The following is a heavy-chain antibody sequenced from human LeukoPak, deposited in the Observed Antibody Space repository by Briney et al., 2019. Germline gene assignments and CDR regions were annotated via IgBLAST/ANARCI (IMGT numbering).Heavy chain of an antibody. Sequence: GGSLRLSCAASGFTFSSYWMSWVRQAPGKGLEWVSSISSGGMWIYYADSLKGRFTISRDNAKNSLYLQMKSLRVEDTAVYYCARDAGGRTQREGWFDPWGQGTLVTVSS. V-gene: IGHV3-21*01. CDR2: ISSGGMWI. CDR1: GFTFSSYW. D-gene: IGHD1-26*01. CDR3: ARDAGGRTQREGWFDP. J-gene: IGHJ5*02.